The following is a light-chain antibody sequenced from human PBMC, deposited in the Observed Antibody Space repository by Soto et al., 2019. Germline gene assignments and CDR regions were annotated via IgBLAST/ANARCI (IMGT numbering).Light chain of an antibody. Sequence: QSALTQPASVSGSPGQSITISCTGTSSDVGGYNSVSWYQQHPGKAPKLMIYEVSNRPSGVSNRFSGSKSGNTASLTISGLHAEYEADYYCSSYTSSSTPVVFGGGTQLTVL. V-gene: IGLV2-14*01. J-gene: IGLJ2*01. CDR3: SSYTSSSTPVV. CDR2: EVS. CDR1: SSDVGGYNS.